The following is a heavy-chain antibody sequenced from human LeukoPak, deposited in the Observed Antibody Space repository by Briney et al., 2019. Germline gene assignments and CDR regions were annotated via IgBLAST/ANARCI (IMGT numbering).Heavy chain of an antibody. CDR1: GFTFISYA. Sequence: GGSLRLSCAASGFTFISYAMSWVRQAPGKGLEWVSAISGSGGSTYFADSVKGRFTISRDNSKNTLYLQMNSLRAVETAVYSCAKDSDGDGYNYRYYYMDVWGKGTTVTVSS. CDR2: ISGSGGST. V-gene: IGHV3-23*01. D-gene: IGHD5-24*01. CDR3: AKDSDGDGYNYRYYYMDV. J-gene: IGHJ6*03.